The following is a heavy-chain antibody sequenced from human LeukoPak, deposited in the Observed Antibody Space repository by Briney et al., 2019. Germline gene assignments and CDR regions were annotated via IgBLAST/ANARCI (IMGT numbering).Heavy chain of an antibody. J-gene: IGHJ6*04. D-gene: IGHD2-2*01. CDR3: ARELPAYCSGTTCYAPYYGMDV. V-gene: IGHV3-21*01. CDR2: ISSSSSYI. CDR1: GFTFSSYS. Sequence: GGSLRLSCAASGFTFSSYSMNWVRQAPGQGLEWVSSISSSSSYIYYADSLKGRITISRDNAKNSLYLQMNGLRAEDTAVYYCARELPAYCSGTTCYAPYYGMDVWGKGTTVTVSS.